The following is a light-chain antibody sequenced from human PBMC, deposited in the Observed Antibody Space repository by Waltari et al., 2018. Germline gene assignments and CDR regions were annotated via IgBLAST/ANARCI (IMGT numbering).Light chain of an antibody. CDR1: QSISTY. Sequence: DIQMTQSPSSLSASVGDRVTITCRASQSISTYLNWYHQKPGKAPKLLIYATSSLQSGVPSRFSGSGSGTHFTHTISSLQPEDFATYYCQQSFTTPPTFGQGTKLEI. V-gene: IGKV1-39*01. J-gene: IGKJ2*01. CDR3: QQSFTTPPT. CDR2: ATS.